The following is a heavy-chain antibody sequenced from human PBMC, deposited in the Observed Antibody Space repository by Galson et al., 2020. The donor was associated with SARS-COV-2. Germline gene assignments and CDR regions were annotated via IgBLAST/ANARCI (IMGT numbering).Heavy chain of an antibody. CDR1: GYTLSEVA. D-gene: IGHD3-10*01. Sequence: ASVKVSCKVSGYTLSEVAVHWVRQAPGKGLELMGSYDPQDSDSIYAQKFRGRVTMTEDTSTDTAYMELRSLRSEDTAMYYCGITQWLMVPDYWGQGTLVIVSS. CDR2: YDPQDSDS. V-gene: IGHV1-24*01. J-gene: IGHJ4*02. CDR3: GITQWLMVPDY.